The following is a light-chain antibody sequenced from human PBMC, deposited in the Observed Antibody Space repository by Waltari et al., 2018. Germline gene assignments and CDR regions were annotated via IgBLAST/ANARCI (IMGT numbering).Light chain of an antibody. J-gene: IGLJ3*02. CDR1: SNDVGAYNY. CDR2: EVS. V-gene: IGLV2-14*01. CDR3: NSYTSTSTRLV. Sequence: QSALTQPASVSGSPGQSITISRTGTSNDVGAYNYVSWYQQHPGKAPKLMIYEVSKRPAGVSSRFSGSKSGNTASLTISGLQAEDEADYYCNSYTSTSTRLVFGGGTKLTVL.